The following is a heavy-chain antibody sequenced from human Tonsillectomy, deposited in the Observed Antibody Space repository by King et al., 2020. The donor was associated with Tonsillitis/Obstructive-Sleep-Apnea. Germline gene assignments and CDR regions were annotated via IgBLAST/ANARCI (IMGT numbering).Heavy chain of an antibody. V-gene: IGHV3-48*03. J-gene: IGHJ4*02. D-gene: IGHD1-26*01. Sequence: VQLVESGGGLVQPGGSLRLSCAASGFTFSSYEMNWVRQAPGKGLEWVSYISSSASTIYYADSVKGRFSISRDNAKNSLYLQMNSLRAEDTAVYYCARGGAYSGGFLAGASFDYWGQGTPVPVSS. CDR3: ARGGAYSGGFLAGASFDY. CDR2: ISSSASTI. CDR1: GFTFSSYE.